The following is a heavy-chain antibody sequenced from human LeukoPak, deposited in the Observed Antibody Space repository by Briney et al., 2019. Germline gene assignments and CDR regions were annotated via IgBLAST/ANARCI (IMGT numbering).Heavy chain of an antibody. CDR2: IYHSGST. J-gene: IGHJ3*02. CDR3: ARVSGSSWDHDAFDI. D-gene: IGHD6-13*01. V-gene: IGHV4-4*02. Sequence: PSGTLSLTCAVSGGSISSSNWWSGGRPPPGKGLEWIGEIYHSGSTNYNPSLKSRVTISVDKSKNQFSLKLSSVTAADTAVYYCARVSGSSWDHDAFDIWGQGTMVTVSS. CDR1: GGSISSSNW.